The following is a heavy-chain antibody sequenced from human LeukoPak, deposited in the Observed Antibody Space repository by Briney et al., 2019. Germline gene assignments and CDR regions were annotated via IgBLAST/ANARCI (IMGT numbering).Heavy chain of an antibody. D-gene: IGHD3-22*01. CDR2: IRSDGINK. CDR3: ARDEYYYDSSQRFDY. Sequence: GSLRLSCAASGFTFSSYGMHWVRQAPGKGLEWVAFIRSDGINKYYADSVKGRFTISRDNSKKTLYLQMNSLRAEDTAVYYCARDEYYYDSSQRFDYWGQGTLVTVSS. J-gene: IGHJ4*02. CDR1: GFTFSSYG. V-gene: IGHV3-30*02.